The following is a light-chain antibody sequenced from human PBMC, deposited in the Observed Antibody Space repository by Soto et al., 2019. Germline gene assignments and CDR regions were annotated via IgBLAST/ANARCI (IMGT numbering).Light chain of an antibody. CDR2: SAS. CDR1: QGISSW. J-gene: IGKJ3*01. CDR3: QQDINFPLT. Sequence: DMQMTQSPSSVSASVGDRVTITCRASQGISSWLAWYQQKPGKAPELLIYSASSLPSGVPSRFSGSGSGTDFTLTINSLQPEDFAAYYCQQDINFPLTFGPGTKVDV. V-gene: IGKV1-12*01.